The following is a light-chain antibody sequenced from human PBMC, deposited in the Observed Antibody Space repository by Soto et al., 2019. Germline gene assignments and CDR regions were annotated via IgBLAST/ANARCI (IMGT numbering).Light chain of an antibody. J-gene: IGLJ2*01. CDR2: QDN. CDR3: QAWDSNPAVV. V-gene: IGLV3-1*01. CDR1: KLGDKY. Sequence: SYELTQPPSVSVSPGQTASITCSGDKLGDKYASWYQQKTGQSPALVIYQDNKRPSGIPERFSGSNSGNTATLTISGTQTKDEADYYCQAWDSNPAVVFGGGTQLTVL.